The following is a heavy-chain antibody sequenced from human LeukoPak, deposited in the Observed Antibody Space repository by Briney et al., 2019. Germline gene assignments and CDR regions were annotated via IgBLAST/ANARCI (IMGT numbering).Heavy chain of an antibody. CDR2: ISGSGGTT. J-gene: IGHJ4*02. CDR1: GFTFSRYA. V-gene: IGHV3-23*01. Sequence: GGSLRLSCAASGFTFSRYAITWVRQAPGKGLEWVSTISGSGGTTYYADSVKGRFTISRDNSKNTLYLQMNSPRAEDTAIYYCAKDRQTNHIVVVVAANNYFDYWGQGTLVTVSS. D-gene: IGHD2-15*01. CDR3: AKDRQTNHIVVVVAANNYFDY.